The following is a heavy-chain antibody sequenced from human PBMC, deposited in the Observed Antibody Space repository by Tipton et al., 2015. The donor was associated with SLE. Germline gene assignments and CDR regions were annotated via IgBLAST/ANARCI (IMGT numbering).Heavy chain of an antibody. CDR2: IYHSGTT. J-gene: IGHJ2*01. CDR3: ARLTVTPHWYFDL. V-gene: IGHV4-59*08. D-gene: IGHD2-21*02. Sequence: TLSLTCVVSGGSINTYFWSWIRQPPGKGLEWIGYIYHSGTTNYNPSLKSRITISVDTSKTQCSLDLSFVTAADTAVYYCARLTVTPHWYFDLWGRGTPVTVSS. CDR1: GGSINTYF.